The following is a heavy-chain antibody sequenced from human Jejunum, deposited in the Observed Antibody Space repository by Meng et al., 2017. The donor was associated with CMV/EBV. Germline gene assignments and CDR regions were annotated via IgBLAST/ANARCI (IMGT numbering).Heavy chain of an antibody. D-gene: IGHD3-10*01. CDR2: IKADGTQE. Sequence: SCETSGFTFSNYWMFWVRQAPGKGLEWVANIKADGTQEHYVDSVKGRFTISRDNAKNSLYLQIDNVGVDDTAVYYCAKGKSYFFEYWGPGALVTVSS. J-gene: IGHJ4*02. CDR3: AKGKSYFFEY. V-gene: IGHV3-7*01. CDR1: GFTFSNYW.